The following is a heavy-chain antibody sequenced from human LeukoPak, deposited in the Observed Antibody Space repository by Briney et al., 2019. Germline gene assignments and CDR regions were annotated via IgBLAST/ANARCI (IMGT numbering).Heavy chain of an antibody. CDR1: GDTFSSYA. CDR3: ARFGTGYSGPRGLYQGLNDY. V-gene: IGHV1-46*01. D-gene: IGHD5-12*01. J-gene: IGHJ4*02. Sequence: ASVKVSCKASGDTFSSYAISWVRQAPGQGLEWMGIINPSGGSTSYAQKFQGRVTMTRDTSTSTVYMELSSLRSEDTAVYYCARFGTGYSGPRGLYQGLNDYWGQGTLVTVSS. CDR2: INPSGGST.